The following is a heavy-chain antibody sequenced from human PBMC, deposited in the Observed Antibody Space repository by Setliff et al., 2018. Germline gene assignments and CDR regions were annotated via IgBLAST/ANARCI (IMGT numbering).Heavy chain of an antibody. CDR1: GYSFTDYW. J-gene: IGHJ5*02. V-gene: IGHV5-51*01. CDR2: IYPSNSDT. Sequence: GESLKISCKASGYSFTDYWIAWVRQMPGKGLEWMGIIYPSNSDTRYSPSFQGQVTISADKSITTAYLQWSRLKVSDSGIYYCARGRRDGYKAGFDPWGQGTLVTVSS. CDR3: ARGRRDGYKAGFDP. D-gene: IGHD5-12*01.